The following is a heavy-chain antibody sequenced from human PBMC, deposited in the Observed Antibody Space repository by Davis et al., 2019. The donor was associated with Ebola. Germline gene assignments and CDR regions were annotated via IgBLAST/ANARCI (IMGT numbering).Heavy chain of an antibody. CDR2: IKQDGSEK. J-gene: IGHJ4*02. CDR1: GFTFSSYW. D-gene: IGHD6-19*01. CDR3: ARVSGWRAYYFDY. V-gene: IGHV3-7*04. Sequence: GESLKISCAASGFTFSSYWMSWVRQAPGKGLEWVANIKQDGSEKYYVDSVKGRFTISRDNSKNTLYLQMNSLRAEDTAVYYCARVSGWRAYYFDYWGQGTLVTVSS.